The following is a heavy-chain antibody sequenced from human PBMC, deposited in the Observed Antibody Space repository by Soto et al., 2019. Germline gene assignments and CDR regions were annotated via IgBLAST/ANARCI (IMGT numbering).Heavy chain of an antibody. J-gene: IGHJ4*02. CDR3: AREPELLWFGKLSYYFDY. D-gene: IGHD3-10*01. CDR1: GFTFSYYA. Sequence: QVQLVESGGGVVQPGRSLRLSCAASGFTFSYYAMHWVRQAPGKGLEWVALISYDGSNKNYADSVKGRFTISRDDSKNTLFLQMNSLKAEDTAVYSCAREPELLWFGKLSYYFDYWGQGTLVTVSS. V-gene: IGHV3-30-3*01. CDR2: ISYDGSNK.